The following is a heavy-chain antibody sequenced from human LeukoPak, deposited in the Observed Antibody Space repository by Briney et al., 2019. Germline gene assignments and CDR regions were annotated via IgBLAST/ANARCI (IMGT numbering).Heavy chain of an antibody. Sequence: SVKVSCKASGGTFSSYAISWVQQAPGQGLEWMGGIIPIFGTANYAQKFQGRVTITADESTSTAYMELSSLRSEDTAVYYCARAHLGGDYDILTGPYSPAGDYGMDVWGKGTTVTVSS. CDR1: GGTFSSYA. V-gene: IGHV1-69*13. J-gene: IGHJ6*04. CDR3: ARAHLGGDYDILTGPYSPAGDYGMDV. CDR2: IIPIFGTA. D-gene: IGHD3-9*01.